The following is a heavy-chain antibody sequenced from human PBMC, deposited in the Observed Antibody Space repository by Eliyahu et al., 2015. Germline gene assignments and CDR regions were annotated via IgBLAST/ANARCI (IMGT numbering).Heavy chain of an antibody. CDR3: ARWRRNTAMVWRADRKKGHAFDI. CDR1: GGSFSGYY. Sequence: QVQLQQWGAGLLKPSETLSLTCAVYGGSFSGYYWSXIRQPPGKGLEWXGEINHSGSTNYNPSLKSRVNISVDTSKNQFSLKLSSVTAADTAVYYCARWRRNTAMVWRADRKKGHAFDIWGQGTMVTVSS. D-gene: IGHD5-18*01. J-gene: IGHJ3*02. V-gene: IGHV4-34*01. CDR2: INHSGST.